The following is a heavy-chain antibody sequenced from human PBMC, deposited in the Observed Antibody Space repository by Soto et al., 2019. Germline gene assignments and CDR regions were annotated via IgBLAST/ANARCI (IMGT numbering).Heavy chain of an antibody. CDR3: ARDTGDGTFDF. Sequence: SVKVSCKASGGTFSSYAISWVRQAPGQGLEWMGGIIPIFGTANYAQKFQGRVTISRDTSASTAYMELTSLRSEDTAVYYCARDTGDGTFDFWGQGTLVTVSS. CDR2: IIPIFGTA. D-gene: IGHD7-27*01. J-gene: IGHJ4*02. CDR1: GGTFSSYA. V-gene: IGHV1-69*06.